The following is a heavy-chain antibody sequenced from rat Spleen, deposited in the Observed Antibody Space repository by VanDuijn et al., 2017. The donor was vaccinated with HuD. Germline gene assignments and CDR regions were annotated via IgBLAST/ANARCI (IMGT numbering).Heavy chain of an antibody. J-gene: IGHJ3*01. Sequence: EVQLVESGGGLVQPGRSMKLSCAASGFTFSNYYMAWVRQAPTKGLEWVASISTGGGNTYYRDSLKGRFTISRDNAKSTLYLQMDSLRSEDTATYYCARRHYSGNWFAYWGQGTLVTVSS. CDR2: ISTGGGNT. CDR1: GFTFSNYY. V-gene: IGHV5-25*01. CDR3: ARRHYSGNWFAY. D-gene: IGHD1-1*01.